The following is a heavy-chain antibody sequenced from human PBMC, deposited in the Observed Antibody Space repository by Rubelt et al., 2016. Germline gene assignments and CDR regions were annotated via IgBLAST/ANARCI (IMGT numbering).Heavy chain of an antibody. CDR3: ARWSDDAFDI. CDR2: ISTRSNYI. Sequence: EVQLLESGGGLVKPGGSLRLSCAASGFSFSTFTMNWVRQAPGKGLEWVSSISTRSNYIYYADSVKGRFTISRDNAQNSLYLQVNGLRAEDTAVYYCARWSDDAFDIWGQGTMVTVSS. V-gene: IGHV3-21*01. CDR1: GFSFSTFT. J-gene: IGHJ3*02.